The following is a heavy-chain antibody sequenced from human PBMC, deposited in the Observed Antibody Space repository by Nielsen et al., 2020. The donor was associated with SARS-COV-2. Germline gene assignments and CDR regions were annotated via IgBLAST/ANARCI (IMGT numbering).Heavy chain of an antibody. J-gene: IGHJ4*02. D-gene: IGHD3-22*01. Sequence: SETLSLTCTVSGGSISSSSYYWSWIRQPPGKGLEWIGEIYPGGSANYIPSLKSRVTISVDTSKNQFSLKVSSVTGADTAVYYCARGRLGITMTVILMTGAEHFFDSWGQGTLVTVSS. CDR3: ARGRLGITMTVILMTGAEHFFDS. CDR2: IYPGGSA. V-gene: IGHV4-39*07. CDR1: GGSISSSSYY.